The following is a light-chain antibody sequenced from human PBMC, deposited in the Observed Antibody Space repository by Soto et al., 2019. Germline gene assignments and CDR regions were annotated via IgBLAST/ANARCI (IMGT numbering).Light chain of an antibody. Sequence: DIQMTQFPSSLSASVGDRVTLTCQASQGISNYLNWYQQKPGKAPKLLIYDASTLETGVPSRFSGSGYGTEFTFLNSGLQPEDVVTYYCQKYESLVHFGGGTKVEIK. J-gene: IGKJ4*01. CDR1: QGISNY. CDR2: DAS. CDR3: QKYESLVH. V-gene: IGKV1-33*01.